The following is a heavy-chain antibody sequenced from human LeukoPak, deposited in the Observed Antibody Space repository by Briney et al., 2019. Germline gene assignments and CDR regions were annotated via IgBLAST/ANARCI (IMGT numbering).Heavy chain of an antibody. J-gene: IGHJ4*02. CDR3: ATYSVYYYDSSGSKIYYFDY. D-gene: IGHD3-22*01. CDR2: FDPEDGET. V-gene: IGHV1-24*01. Sequence: ASVKVSCKVSGYTLTELSMHWVRQAPGKGLEWMGGFDPEDGETIYAQKSQGRVTMTEDTSTDTAYMELSSLRSEDTAVYYCATYSVYYYDSSGSKIYYFDYWGQGTLVTVSS. CDR1: GYTLTELS.